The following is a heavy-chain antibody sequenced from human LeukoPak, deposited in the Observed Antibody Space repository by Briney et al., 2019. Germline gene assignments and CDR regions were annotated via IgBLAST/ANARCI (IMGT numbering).Heavy chain of an antibody. CDR2: TYYRSKWYN. CDR3: ARGRAVAGSQRFSKSNRGYYYYYYMDV. Sequence: SQTLSLTCAISGDSVSSNSAAWNWIRQSPSRGLEWLGRTYYRSKWYNDYAVSVKSRVTINPDTSKNQFSLQLNSVTPEDTAVYYCARGRAVAGSQRFSKSNRGYYYYYYMDVWGKGTTVTVSS. V-gene: IGHV6-1*01. CDR1: GDSVSSNSAA. J-gene: IGHJ6*03. D-gene: IGHD6-19*01.